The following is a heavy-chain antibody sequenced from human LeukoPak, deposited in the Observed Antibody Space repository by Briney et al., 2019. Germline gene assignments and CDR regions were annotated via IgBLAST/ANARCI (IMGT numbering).Heavy chain of an antibody. CDR1: GGTFTSYT. CDR3: ATTDY. CDR2: IIPMPGTV. Sequence: ASVKVSCKASGGTFTSYTVSWVRQAPGQGLEWMGRIIPMPGTVKYAQKFQGRVTITTDESTSTAYMELSSLRSEDTAVYYCATTDYWGQGTLVTVSS. V-gene: IGHV1-69*16. J-gene: IGHJ4*02.